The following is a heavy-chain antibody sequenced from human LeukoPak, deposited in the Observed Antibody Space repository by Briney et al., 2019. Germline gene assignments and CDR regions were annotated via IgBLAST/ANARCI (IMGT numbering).Heavy chain of an antibody. CDR1: GDSVSSNRAA. CDR2: TYYRSKWYN. V-gene: IGHV6-1*01. Sequence: SQTLSLTCAISGDSVSSNRAAWNWLRQSPSRGLEWLGRTYYRSKWYNDYAVSVKSRITINPDTSKNQFSLQVNSVTPEDSAVYYCAAEGGMGALFWGQGTLVTVSS. D-gene: IGHD1-26*01. CDR3: AAEGGMGALF. J-gene: IGHJ4*02.